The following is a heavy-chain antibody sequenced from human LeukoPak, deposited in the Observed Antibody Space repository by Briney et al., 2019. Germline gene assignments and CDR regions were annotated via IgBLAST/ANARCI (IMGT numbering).Heavy chain of an antibody. J-gene: IGHJ4*02. D-gene: IGHD5-12*01. CDR3: ARAPRLDGEGYFDY. CDR2: IYYSGST. Sequence: SETLSLTCTVSGGSISSSSYYWGWIRQPPGKELEWIGSIYYSGSTYYNPSLKSRVTISVDTSKNQFSLKLSSVTAADTAVYYCARAPRLDGEGYFDYWGQGTLVTVSS. V-gene: IGHV4-39*07. CDR1: GGSISSSSYY.